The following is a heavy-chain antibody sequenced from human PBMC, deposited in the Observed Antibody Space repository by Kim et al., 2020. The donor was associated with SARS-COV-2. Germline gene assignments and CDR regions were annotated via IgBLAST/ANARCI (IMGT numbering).Heavy chain of an antibody. J-gene: IGHJ4*02. V-gene: IGHV5-10-1*01. D-gene: IGHD6-13*01. CDR3: ARVRGYSSTFDY. Sequence: NYRQSFQGHVTISADKSISTAYRQWSSLKASDTAMYYCARVRGYSSTFDYWGQGTLVTVSS.